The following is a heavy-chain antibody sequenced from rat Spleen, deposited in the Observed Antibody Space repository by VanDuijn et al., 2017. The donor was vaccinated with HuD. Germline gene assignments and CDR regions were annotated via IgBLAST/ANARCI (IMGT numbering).Heavy chain of an antibody. J-gene: IGHJ2*01. CDR2: ISPDGGST. V-gene: IGHV5-58*01. CDR3: VREDAGINY. CDR1: GFTFSSYW. Sequence: EVQLVESGGGLVQPGKSLKLSCVASGFTFSSYWIYWIRQAPGEGLEWVSSISPDGGSTYYPDSVKGRFTISRDNAENTVYLQMHSLRSEDTATYYCVREDAGINYWGQGVMVTVSS. D-gene: IGHD1-4*01.